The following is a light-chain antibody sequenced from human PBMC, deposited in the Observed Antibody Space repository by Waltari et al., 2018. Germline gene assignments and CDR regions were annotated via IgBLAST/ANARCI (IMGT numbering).Light chain of an antibody. V-gene: IGLV2-18*02. CDR2: AVS. CDR3: SSFSTRTTFV. CDR1: SSDLGGYNR. J-gene: IGLJ2*01. Sequence: ALTQSPPMSGSPGQSVTISCTATSSDLGGYNRVPWYQQHPGTVPKVVIFAVSQRPSGVSDRFSASKSGNTASLRISGLQTDDEADYYCSSFSTRTTFVFGGGTRLTVL.